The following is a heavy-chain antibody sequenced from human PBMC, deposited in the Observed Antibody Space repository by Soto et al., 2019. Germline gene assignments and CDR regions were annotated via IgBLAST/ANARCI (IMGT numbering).Heavy chain of an antibody. Sequence: EVQLLESGGGLVQPGGSLKLCCAASGFTFSSYAMSWVRQAPGKGLEWVSAISGSGGSTYYADSVKGRFTISRDNSKKTLYLQMSSLRAEDTAVYYCAKPLAAYCGGDCYSGGWFDPWGQGTLVTVSS. V-gene: IGHV3-23*01. CDR2: ISGSGGST. CDR1: GFTFSSYA. D-gene: IGHD2-21*02. CDR3: AKPLAAYCGGDCYSGGWFDP. J-gene: IGHJ5*02.